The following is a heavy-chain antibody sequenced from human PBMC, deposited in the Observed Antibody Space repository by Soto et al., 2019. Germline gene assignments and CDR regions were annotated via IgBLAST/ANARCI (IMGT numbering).Heavy chain of an antibody. D-gene: IGHD3-10*01. V-gene: IGHV2-5*02. J-gene: IGHJ4*02. CDR2: IYWDDDT. CDR3: AHRPGFSMAFDY. Sequence: ESGPTLVNPTQTLTLTCTFSGFSLSTYGVGVGWIRQPPGKALEWLAIIYWDDDTRFSPSLRSRLAITKDTSKSQVVLTMTHMDPADTATYYCAHRPGFSMAFDYWGPGSLVTVSS. CDR1: GFSLSTYGVG.